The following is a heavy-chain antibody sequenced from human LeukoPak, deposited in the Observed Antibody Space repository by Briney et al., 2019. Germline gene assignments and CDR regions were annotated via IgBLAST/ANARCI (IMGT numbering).Heavy chain of an antibody. CDR1: GFTFDDYA. V-gene: IGHV3-9*01. J-gene: IGHJ4*02. Sequence: PGRSLRLSCAASGFTFDDYAMHWVRQAPGKGLEWVSGISWNSGSIGYADSVKGRFTISRDNAKNSLYLQMNSLRAEDTALYYCAKDPGERQLGPFDYWGQGTLVTVSS. D-gene: IGHD6-13*01. CDR2: ISWNSGSI. CDR3: AKDPGERQLGPFDY.